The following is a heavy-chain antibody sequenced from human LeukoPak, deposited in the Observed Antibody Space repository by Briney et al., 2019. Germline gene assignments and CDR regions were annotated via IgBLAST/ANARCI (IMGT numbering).Heavy chain of an antibody. J-gene: IGHJ3*02. CDR3: AKDKTYDDFWCGHDAFDI. CDR2: ISGSGDST. V-gene: IGHV3-23*01. Sequence: GGSLRLSCAASGFTFSSYSMNWVRQAPGKGLEWVSVISGSGDSTYYADSVKGRFTISRDISKNTLYLQMKSLRAGDTAVYYCAKDKTYDDFWCGHDAFDIWGQGTMVTVSS. CDR1: GFTFSSYS. D-gene: IGHD3-3*01.